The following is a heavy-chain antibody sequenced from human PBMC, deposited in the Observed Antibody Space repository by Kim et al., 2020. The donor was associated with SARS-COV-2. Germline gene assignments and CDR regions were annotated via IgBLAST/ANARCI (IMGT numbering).Heavy chain of an antibody. V-gene: IGHV5-10-1*01. J-gene: IGHJ5*02. CDR1: GYSFTSYW. D-gene: IGHD4-17*01. CDR3: ARPRSDYGGNWGGFDP. Sequence: GESLKISCKGSGYSFTSYWISWVRQMPGKGLEWMGRIDPSDSYTNYSPSFQGHVTISANKSISTAYLQWSSLKASDTAMYYCARPRSDYGGNWGGFDPWGQGTLVTVSS. CDR2: IDPSDSYT.